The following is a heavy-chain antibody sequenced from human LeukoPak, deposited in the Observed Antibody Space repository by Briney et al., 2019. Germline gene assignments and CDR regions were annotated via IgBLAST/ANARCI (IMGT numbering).Heavy chain of an antibody. CDR1: GYTLTNYN. D-gene: IGHD2-15*01. J-gene: IGHJ4*02. Sequence: ASVKVSCKASGYTLTNYNISWVRQAPGQGLEWMGWINTHKGHTNFLQKFQGRVTVTTDLSTNTAHMELRRLRSDDTAVYYCARVFGHCSGDNCFYFFDLWGQGSQVIVSS. CDR3: ARVFGHCSGDNCFYFFDL. V-gene: IGHV1-18*01. CDR2: INTHKGHT.